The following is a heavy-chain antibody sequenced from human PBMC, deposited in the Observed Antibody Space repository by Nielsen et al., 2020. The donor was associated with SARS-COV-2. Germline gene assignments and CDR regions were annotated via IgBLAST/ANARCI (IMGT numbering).Heavy chain of an antibody. CDR2: IWYDGSNK. Sequence: GESLKISCAASGFTFSSYGMHWVRQAPGKGLEWVAVIWYDGSNKYYGDSVKGRFTISRDNSKNTLYLQMNSLRAEDTAVYYCARDDGSGCDYWGQGTLVTVSS. D-gene: IGHD6-19*01. CDR3: ARDDGSGCDY. J-gene: IGHJ4*02. CDR1: GFTFSSYG. V-gene: IGHV3-33*01.